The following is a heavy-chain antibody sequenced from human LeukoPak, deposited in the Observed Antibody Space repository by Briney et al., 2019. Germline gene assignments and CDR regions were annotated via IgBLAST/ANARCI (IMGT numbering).Heavy chain of an antibody. CDR1: AFTCNSYV. CDR2: ISSSGSTI. V-gene: IGHV3-48*03. D-gene: IGHD5-24*01. CDR3: ARSTPKLPGYYFDY. J-gene: IGHJ4*02. Sequence: GGSLRLSSAASAFTCNSYVMNWVRQAPGKGLEWVSYISSSGSTIYYADSVKGRFTISRDNAKNSLYLQMNSLRAEDTAVYYCARSTPKLPGYYFDYWGQGTLVTVSS.